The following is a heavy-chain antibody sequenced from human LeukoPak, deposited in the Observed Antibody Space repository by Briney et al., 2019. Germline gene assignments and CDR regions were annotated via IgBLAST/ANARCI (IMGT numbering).Heavy chain of an antibody. J-gene: IGHJ4*02. CDR2: IYYSGST. CDR3: ARESGSTGYFSNFDY. D-gene: IGHD3-22*01. CDR1: GGSISGYY. V-gene: IGHV4-59*01. Sequence: SETLSLTCTVSGGSISGYYRSWIRQPPGKGLEWIGYIYYSGSTNYNPSLKSRVTISLDTAKNQFSLKLSSVTAADTAVYYCARESGSTGYFSNFDYWGQGTLVTVSS.